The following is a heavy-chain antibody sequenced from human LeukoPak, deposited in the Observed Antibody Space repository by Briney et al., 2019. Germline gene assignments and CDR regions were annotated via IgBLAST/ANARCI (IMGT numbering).Heavy chain of an antibody. CDR3: ARGRPWLGYNWFDP. V-gene: IGHV4-61*02. Sequence: PSETLSLTCTVSGGSIRSDSYYWSWIRQPAGKGLEWIGRIYISGSTNYNPSLKSRVTISFDTSNNQFSLKLSSVTAADTAVYYCARGRPWLGYNWFDPWGQGTLVTVSS. J-gene: IGHJ5*02. CDR2: IYISGST. CDR1: GGSIRSDSYY. D-gene: IGHD6-19*01.